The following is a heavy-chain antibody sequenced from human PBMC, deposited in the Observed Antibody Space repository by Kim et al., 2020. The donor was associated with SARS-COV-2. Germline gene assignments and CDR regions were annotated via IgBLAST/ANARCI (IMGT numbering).Heavy chain of an antibody. CDR3: ARLRTMVRGVIEGDLDY. V-gene: IGHV3-30*01. D-gene: IGHD3-10*01. Sequence: KGRFTISRDNSKNTLYLQMNSLRAEDTAVYYCARLRTMVRGVIEGDLDYWGQGTLVTVSS. J-gene: IGHJ4*02.